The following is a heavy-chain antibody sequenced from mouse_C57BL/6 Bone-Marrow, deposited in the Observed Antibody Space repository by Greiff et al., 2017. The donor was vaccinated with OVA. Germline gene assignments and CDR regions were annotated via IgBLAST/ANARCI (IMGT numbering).Heavy chain of an antibody. V-gene: IGHV12-3*01. CDR3: AGAPNWDWYFDV. Sequence: VKLLESGPGLVKPSQSLFLTCSITGFPITSGYYWFWIRQSPGKPLEWMGFITHSGETFYNPSLQSPISITRETSKNQFFLQLNSVTTEDTAMYYCAGAPNWDWYFDVWGTGTTVTVSS. CDR1: GFPITSGYY. CDR2: ITHSGET. J-gene: IGHJ1*03. D-gene: IGHD4-1*01.